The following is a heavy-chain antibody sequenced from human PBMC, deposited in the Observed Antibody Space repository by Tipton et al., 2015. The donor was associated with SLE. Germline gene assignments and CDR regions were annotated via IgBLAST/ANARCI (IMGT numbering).Heavy chain of an antibody. CDR1: GFTFIIYA. J-gene: IGHJ6*02. D-gene: IGHD1-14*01. Sequence: SLRLSCAASGFTFIIYAMHWVRQAPGKGLEWVAVISYDGSNKYYADSVKGRFTISRDNSKNTLYLQMNSLRAEDTAVYYCARSLTSSYYYGMDVWGQGTWVSVSS. CDR2: ISYDGSNK. V-gene: IGHV3-30*04. CDR3: ARSLTSSYYYGMDV.